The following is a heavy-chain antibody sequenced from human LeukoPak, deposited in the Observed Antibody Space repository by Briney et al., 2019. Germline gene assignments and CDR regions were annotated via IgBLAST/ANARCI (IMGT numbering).Heavy chain of an antibody. D-gene: IGHD4-11*01. V-gene: IGHV4-59*01. Sequence: SETLSLTCTVSGGSISSYYWSWIRQPPGKGLEWIGYIYYSGSTNYNPSLKSRVTISVDTSKNQFSLKLSSVTAADTAVYYCARAIAVTTFFGYWGQGTLVTVSS. CDR1: GGSISSYY. CDR2: IYYSGST. J-gene: IGHJ4*02. CDR3: ARAIAVTTFFGY.